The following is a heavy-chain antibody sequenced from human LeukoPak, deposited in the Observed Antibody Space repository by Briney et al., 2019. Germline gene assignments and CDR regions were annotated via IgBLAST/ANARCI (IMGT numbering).Heavy chain of an antibody. CDR3: AADQDYDFWSGYQPDY. V-gene: IGHV1-58*01. J-gene: IGHJ4*02. Sequence: GASVKVSCKASGFTFTSSAVQWVRQARGQRLEWIGWIVVGSGNTNYAQKFQERVTITRDMSTSTAYMELSSLRSEDTAVYCCAADQDYDFWSGYQPDYWGQGTLVTVSS. D-gene: IGHD3-3*01. CDR2: IVVGSGNT. CDR1: GFTFTSSA.